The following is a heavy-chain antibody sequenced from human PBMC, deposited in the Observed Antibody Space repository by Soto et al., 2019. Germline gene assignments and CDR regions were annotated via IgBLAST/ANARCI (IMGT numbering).Heavy chain of an antibody. CDR2: IYYSGST. J-gene: IGHJ5*02. V-gene: IGHV4-59*01. CDR1: GGSISSYY. CDR3: ASSPTYYDFWSGPGFDP. Sequence: QVQLQESGPGLVKPSETLSLTCTVSGGSISSYYWSWIRQPPGKGLEWIGYIYYSGSTNYNPSLKSRVTISVDTSKNQFSLKLSSVTAADTAVYYCASSPTYYDFWSGPGFDPWGQGPLVTVSS. D-gene: IGHD3-3*01.